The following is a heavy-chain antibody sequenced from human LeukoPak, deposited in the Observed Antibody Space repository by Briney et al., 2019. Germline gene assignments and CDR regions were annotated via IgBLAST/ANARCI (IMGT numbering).Heavy chain of an antibody. V-gene: IGHV3-30-3*01. CDR1: GFTFNNYP. CDR2: VSSDGTNK. Sequence: GGSLRLSCAASGFTFNNYPMHWVRQAPGKGLEWVAVVSSDGTNKYYGDSVKGRFTISRDNSKNTLYLQMSSLRAEDTAVYYCARDNSHSNIYSTRGNAFDIWGRGTMVSVCS. CDR3: ARDNSHSNIYSTRGNAFDI. D-gene: IGHD2-15*01. J-gene: IGHJ3*02.